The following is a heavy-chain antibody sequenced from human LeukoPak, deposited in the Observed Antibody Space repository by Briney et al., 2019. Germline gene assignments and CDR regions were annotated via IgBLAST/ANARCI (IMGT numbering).Heavy chain of an antibody. V-gene: IGHV3-66*01. CDR2: IYSGGST. D-gene: IGHD3-10*01. J-gene: IGHJ5*02. CDR1: GFTFSDYY. CDR3: ARDLVGESPVGLEFDP. Sequence: GGSLRLSCAASGFTFSDYYMSWIRQAPGKGLEWVSVIYSGGSTYYADSVKGRFTISRDNSKNTLYLQMNGLRAEDTAVYYCARDLVGESPVGLEFDPWGQGTLVTVSS.